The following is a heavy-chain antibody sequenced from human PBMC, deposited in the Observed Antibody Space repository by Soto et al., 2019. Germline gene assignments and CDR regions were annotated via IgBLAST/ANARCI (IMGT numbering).Heavy chain of an antibody. CDR1: GFTFSNAW. D-gene: IGHD3-22*01. J-gene: IGHJ3*02. Sequence: EVQLVESGGGLVKPGGSLRLSCAASGFTFSNAWMSWVRQAPGKGLEWVGRIKSKTDGGTTDYAAPVKGRFTISRDDSKNTLYLQMNSLKTEDTAVYYCTTEERYYYDSRPQFGFDIWGQGTMVTVSS. V-gene: IGHV3-15*01. CDR3: TTEERYYYDSRPQFGFDI. CDR2: IKSKTDGGTT.